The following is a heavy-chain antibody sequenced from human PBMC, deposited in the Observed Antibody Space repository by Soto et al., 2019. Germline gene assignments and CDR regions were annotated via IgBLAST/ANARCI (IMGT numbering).Heavy chain of an antibody. V-gene: IGHV1-46*04. D-gene: IGHD3-22*01. CDR3: ARDPHYCYDSSGYYFSY. CDR1: GDTFTSYY. CDR2: INPSGGST. J-gene: IGHJ4*02. Sequence: ASVKVSCKASGDTFTSYYMHWVRQAPGQGLEWMGIINPSGGSTSYAQKLQGRVTMNRDTSTSTVYMELSSLRSEDTAVYYCARDPHYCYDSSGYYFSYWGQGTLVTVSS.